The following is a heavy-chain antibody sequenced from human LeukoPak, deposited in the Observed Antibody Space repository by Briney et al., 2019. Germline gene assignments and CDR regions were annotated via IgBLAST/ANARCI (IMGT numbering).Heavy chain of an antibody. V-gene: IGHV3-21*01. CDR3: SRGLRQLASSDY. CDR2: ISSSSSYI. CDR1: GFTFSSYS. J-gene: IGHJ4*02. Sequence: MSGGSLRLSCAASGFTFSSYSMNWVRQAPGKGLEWVSSISSSSSYIYYADSVKGRFTISRDNAKNSLYLQMNSLRAEDTAVYYWSRGLRQLASSDYWGQGTVRTVSS. D-gene: IGHD6-13*01.